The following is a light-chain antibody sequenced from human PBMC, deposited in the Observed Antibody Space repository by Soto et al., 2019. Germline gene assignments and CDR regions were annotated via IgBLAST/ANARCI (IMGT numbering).Light chain of an antibody. CDR3: ASWDDTLNGVV. CDR1: SSNIGGNS. Sequence: QSVLTQPPSASGTPGQRVTISCSGASSNIGGNSVNWYQQLPGTAPTLLIYSNDRRPSGVPDRLSASKSGTSASLAISGLQSEDEADYYCASWDDTLNGVVFGGGTKLTVL. CDR2: SND. J-gene: IGLJ2*01. V-gene: IGLV1-44*01.